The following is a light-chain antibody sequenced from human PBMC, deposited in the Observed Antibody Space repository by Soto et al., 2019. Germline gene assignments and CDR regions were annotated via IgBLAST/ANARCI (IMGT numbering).Light chain of an antibody. Sequence: QAVVTQSPSASASLGASVKLTCTLSSGHSSYAIAWHQQQPEKGPRYLMKLNSDGSHSKGDGIPDRCSGSSSGAERYLTISSLQSEDEADYYCQTWGTGLLVFGGGTKVTVL. V-gene: IGLV4-69*01. J-gene: IGLJ3*02. CDR3: QTWGTGLLV. CDR1: SGHSSYA. CDR2: LNSDGSH.